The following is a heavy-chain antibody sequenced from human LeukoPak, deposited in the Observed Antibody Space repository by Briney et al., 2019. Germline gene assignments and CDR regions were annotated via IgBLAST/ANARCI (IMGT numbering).Heavy chain of an antibody. J-gene: IGHJ4*02. CDR1: GFTFSSYA. D-gene: IGHD2-8*01. CDR2: ISDTGATT. V-gene: IGHV3-23*01. Sequence: GGSLRLSCAGSGFTFSSYAMSWARQAPGKGLEWVSAISDTGATTYDADSVKGRFTISRDNSRSTLYLQMNSLRAEDTALYYCAKDTSIGRYCTDGVCSPFDYWGQGTLVTVSS. CDR3: AKDTSIGRYCTDGVCSPFDY.